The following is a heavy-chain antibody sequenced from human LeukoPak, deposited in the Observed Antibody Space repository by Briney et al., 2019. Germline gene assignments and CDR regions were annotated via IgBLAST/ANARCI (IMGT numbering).Heavy chain of an antibody. J-gene: IGHJ4*02. Sequence: PGGSLRLSCAASGLTFSSYAMSWVRQAPGKGLEWVSVISGSGDSTSYADSVKGRFTISRDNSKNTLYLQMNSLRAEDTAVYYCAKDPKFSIVVVPAAGEWGQGTLVTVSS. D-gene: IGHD2-2*01. CDR2: ISGSGDST. CDR1: GLTFSSYA. CDR3: AKDPKFSIVVVPAAGE. V-gene: IGHV3-23*01.